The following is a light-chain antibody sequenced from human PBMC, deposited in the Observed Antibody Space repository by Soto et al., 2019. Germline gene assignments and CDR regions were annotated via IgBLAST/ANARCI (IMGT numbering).Light chain of an antibody. CDR2: DVS. CDR3: SSYARSDSVV. Sequence: QSALTQPRPVSGSPGQSVTISCTGTSSDVGAYNYVSCYQQHPGKAPKLMIYDVSTRPSGVPDRFSGSKSGNTASLTISGLQAEDEADYYCSSYARSDSVVFGGGTKLTVL. J-gene: IGLJ2*01. CDR1: SSDVGAYNY. V-gene: IGLV2-11*01.